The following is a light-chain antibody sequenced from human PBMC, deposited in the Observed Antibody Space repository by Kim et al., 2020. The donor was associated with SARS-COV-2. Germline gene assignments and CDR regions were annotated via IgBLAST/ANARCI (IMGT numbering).Light chain of an antibody. CDR2: QDT. CDR3: QAWDNTWV. CDR1: KLGDKY. J-gene: IGLJ3*02. Sequence: VSVSPGQTVTITCSGDKLGDKYSSWYQQQPGQAPVLVIYQDTKRPSGIPERFVGSNSGNTATLTISGAQAMDGADYYCQAWDNTWVFGGGTQLTVL. V-gene: IGLV3-1*01.